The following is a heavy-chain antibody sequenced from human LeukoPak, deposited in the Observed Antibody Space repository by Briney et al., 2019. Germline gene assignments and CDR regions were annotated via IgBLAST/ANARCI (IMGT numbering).Heavy chain of an antibody. D-gene: IGHD3-3*01. CDR3: ARLLRFLGTGYYYGMDV. Sequence: NPSETLSLTCAVYGGSFSGYYWSWIRQPPGKGLEWIGEINHSGSTNYNPSLKSRVTISVDTSKNQFSLKLSSVTAADTAVYYCARLLRFLGTGYYYGMDVWGQGTTVTVSS. CDR1: GGSFSGYY. J-gene: IGHJ6*02. CDR2: INHSGST. V-gene: IGHV4-34*01.